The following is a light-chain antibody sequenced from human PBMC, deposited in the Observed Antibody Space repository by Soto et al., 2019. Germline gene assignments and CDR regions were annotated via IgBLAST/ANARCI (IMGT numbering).Light chain of an antibody. J-gene: IGLJ1*01. Sequence: QSALTQPASVSGSPGQSITISCTGTSNDVGGYNFVSWYQQHPGKAPKLMIYDVIHRPSGVPNRFSGSKSGNTASLTISGLQAEYEAAYYCNSCTSTNTYVFGTGTKLTVL. V-gene: IGLV2-14*03. CDR3: NSCTSTNTYV. CDR1: SNDVGGYNF. CDR2: DVI.